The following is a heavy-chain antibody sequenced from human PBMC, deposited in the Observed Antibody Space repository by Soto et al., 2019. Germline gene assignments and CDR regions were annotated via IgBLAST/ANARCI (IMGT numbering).Heavy chain of an antibody. V-gene: IGHV3-48*03. Sequence: EVQLVESGGGLVQPGGSLRLSCAASGFTFSNYEMNWVRQAPGKGLEWVSYISYSGSTIYYTDSVRGRFTISRDNSKNSLSLQMNSLRAEDTAVYYCARGLRNYYDRSGLHYWGQGTLVTVSS. D-gene: IGHD3-22*01. CDR1: GFTFSNYE. CDR2: ISYSGSTI. J-gene: IGHJ4*02. CDR3: ARGLRNYYDRSGLHY.